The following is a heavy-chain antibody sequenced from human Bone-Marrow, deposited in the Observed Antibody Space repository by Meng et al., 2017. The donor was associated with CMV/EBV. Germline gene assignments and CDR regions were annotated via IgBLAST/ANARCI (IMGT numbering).Heavy chain of an antibody. CDR2: IYHSGST. Sequence: SETLSLTCTVSGYSISSGYYWGWIRQPPGKGLEWIGSIYHSGSTYYNPSLKSRVTISVDTSKNQFSLKLSSVTAADTAVYYCARDTEQLVETLMDVWGQGTTVTVS. D-gene: IGHD6-13*01. J-gene: IGHJ6*02. V-gene: IGHV4-38-2*02. CDR3: ARDTEQLVETLMDV. CDR1: GYSISSGYY.